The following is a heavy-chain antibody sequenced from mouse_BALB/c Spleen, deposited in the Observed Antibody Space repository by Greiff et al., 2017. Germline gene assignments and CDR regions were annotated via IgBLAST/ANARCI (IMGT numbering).Heavy chain of an antibody. CDR1: GFTFSDYY. CDR3: ARLANWDYFDY. D-gene: IGHD4-1*01. Sequence: EVMLVESGGGLVKPGGSLKLSCAASGFTFSDYYMYWVRQTPEKRLEWVATISDGGSYTYYPDSVKGRFTISRDNAKNTLYLQMSSLKSEDTAMYYCARLANWDYFDYWGQGTTLTVSS. V-gene: IGHV5-4*02. CDR2: ISDGGSYT. J-gene: IGHJ2*01.